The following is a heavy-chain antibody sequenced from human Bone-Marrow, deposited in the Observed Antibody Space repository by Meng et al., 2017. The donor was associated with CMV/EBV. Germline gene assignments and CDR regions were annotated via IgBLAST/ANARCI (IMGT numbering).Heavy chain of an antibody. CDR1: GYTFTGYY. CDR2: INPNSGGT. D-gene: IGHD6-6*01. CDR3: ARDKSIAARRSNWFDP. Sequence: SGYTFTGYYMHWVRQAPGQGLEWMGWINPNSGGTNYAQKFQGRVTMTRDTSISTAYMELSRLRSDDTAVYYCARDKSIAARRSNWFDPWGQGTLVTVSS. V-gene: IGHV1-2*02. J-gene: IGHJ5*02.